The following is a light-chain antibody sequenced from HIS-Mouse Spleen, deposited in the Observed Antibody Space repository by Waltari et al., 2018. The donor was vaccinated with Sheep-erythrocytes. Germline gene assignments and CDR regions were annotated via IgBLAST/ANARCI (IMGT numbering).Light chain of an antibody. CDR3: CSYAGSYTYI. CDR2: DVS. V-gene: IGLV2-11*01. Sequence: QSALTQPRSVSGSPGQSVTIPCTGTSSAVGGYNYVSWYQQHPGKAPKLMISDVSKRPSGVPDRFSGSKSGNTASLTISGLQAEDEADYYCCSYAGSYTYIFGTGTKVTVL. J-gene: IGLJ1*01. CDR1: SSAVGGYNY.